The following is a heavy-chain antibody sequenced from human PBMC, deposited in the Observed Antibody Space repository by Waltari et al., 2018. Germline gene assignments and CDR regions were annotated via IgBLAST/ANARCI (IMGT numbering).Heavy chain of an antibody. J-gene: IGHJ4*02. D-gene: IGHD6-13*01. CDR3: TRGGDDSSWYWRN. V-gene: IGHV3-7*01. CDR1: GFTFSNNW. Sequence: EVQLVESGGGLVQPGGSLILSCAASGFTFSNNWMTWVRQAQGKGMEGEAKINQNGSEKYSVETVKGRFTIARDNAKNSRYLQLNSLRADDTAVYYCTRGGDDSSWYWRNWGQGTLVTVSS. CDR2: INQNGSEK.